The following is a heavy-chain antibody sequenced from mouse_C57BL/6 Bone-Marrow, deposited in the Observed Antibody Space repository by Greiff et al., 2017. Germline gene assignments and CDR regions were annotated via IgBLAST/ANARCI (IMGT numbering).Heavy chain of an antibody. CDR2: IDPENGDT. CDR1: GFNIKDDY. J-gene: IGHJ3*01. Sequence: VQLQQSGAELVRPGASVKLSCTASGFNIKDDYMHWVKQRPEQGLEWIGWIDPENGDTASASKFQGKATITVATSSNTAYLQLSSLTYEDTAVYYCTRISYWGQGTLVTVSA. V-gene: IGHV14-4*01. CDR3: TRISY.